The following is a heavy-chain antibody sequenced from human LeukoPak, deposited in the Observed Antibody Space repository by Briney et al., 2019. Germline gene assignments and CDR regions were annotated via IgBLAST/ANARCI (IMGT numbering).Heavy chain of an antibody. CDR1: GFTFSSYA. CDR3: ARDAPLGDYYYMDV. Sequence: GGSLRLSCAASGFTFSSYAMHWVRQAPGKGLEWVAVISYDGSNKYYADSVKGRFTISRDNSKNTLYLQMNSLRAEDTAVYYCARDAPLGDYYYMDVWGKGTTVTASS. J-gene: IGHJ6*03. D-gene: IGHD3-16*01. CDR2: ISYDGSNK. V-gene: IGHV3-30*01.